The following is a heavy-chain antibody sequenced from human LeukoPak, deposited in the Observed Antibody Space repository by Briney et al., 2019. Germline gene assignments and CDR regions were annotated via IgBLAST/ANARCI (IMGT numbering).Heavy chain of an antibody. CDR1: GGTFSSYA. D-gene: IGHD3-22*01. CDR3: ARGDSSAPDAFDI. Sequence: RASVKVSCKASGGTFSSYAISWVRQTPGQGLEWIGGIIPIFGTANYAQKFQGRVTITADESTSTAYMELSSLRSEDTAVYYCARGDSSAPDAFDIWGQGTIVTVSS. V-gene: IGHV1-69*13. CDR2: IIPIFGTA. J-gene: IGHJ3*02.